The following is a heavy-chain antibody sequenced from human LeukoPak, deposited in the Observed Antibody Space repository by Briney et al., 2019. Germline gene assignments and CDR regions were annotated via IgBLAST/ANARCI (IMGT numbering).Heavy chain of an antibody. CDR3: ARVLGSGSYYSWFDP. D-gene: IGHD3-10*01. J-gene: IGHJ5*02. V-gene: IGHV4-34*01. Sequence: PSETLSLTCAVYGGSFSGYYWSWIRQPPETGLEWIAEIHHSGATKYNPSLKSRVTISVDTSKNQFSLKLTSVTAADTAVYYCARVLGSGSYYSWFDPWGQGTLVTVSS. CDR2: IHHSGAT. CDR1: GGSFSGYY.